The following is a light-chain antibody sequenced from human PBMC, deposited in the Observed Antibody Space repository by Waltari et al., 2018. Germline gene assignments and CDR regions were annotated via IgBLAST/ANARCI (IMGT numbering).Light chain of an antibody. CDR1: EDIKNY. Sequence: DMQMTQSPSSLSASVGDRVTITCQASEDIKNYLNWYQQKPGTAPKLLIYDASNLQTGVPSRFSGGGFGTDFTLTISGLQPEDIATYFCQQYHTLLSFGGGTKVELK. J-gene: IGKJ4*01. CDR3: QQYHTLLS. V-gene: IGKV1-33*01. CDR2: DAS.